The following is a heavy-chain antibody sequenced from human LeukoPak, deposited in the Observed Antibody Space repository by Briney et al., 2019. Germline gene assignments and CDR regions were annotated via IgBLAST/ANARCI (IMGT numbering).Heavy chain of an antibody. CDR1: GFTFSSYA. CDR2: LSASGSST. D-gene: IGHD4-17*01. CDR3: AKGSLSGDYIPAIDNYFDH. Sequence: GGSLRLSCAASGFTFSSYAMSWVRQAPGKGLEWVSSLSASGSSTSYADSVRGRVTISRDNSKNTLYLQMNSLRADDTAVYYCAKGSLSGDYIPAIDNYFDHWGQGTLVTVSS. V-gene: IGHV3-23*01. J-gene: IGHJ4*02.